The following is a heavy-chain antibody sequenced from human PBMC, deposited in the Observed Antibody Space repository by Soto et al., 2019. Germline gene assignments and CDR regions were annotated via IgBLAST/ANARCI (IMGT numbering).Heavy chain of an antibody. CDR2: ISGSGVET. CDR1: GFIYSIYA. D-gene: IGHD5-12*01. Sequence: EVQLLQSGGGLVQPGGSLRLSCTASGFIYSIYAMAWVRQVPGKGLEWVSAISGSGVETYYADSVKGRFTISRDNSKNTVYLQMTNLRAEDTAVYYCAKEIAVAVATPPEYWGQGTLVTVSS. CDR3: AKEIAVAVATPPEY. V-gene: IGHV3-23*01. J-gene: IGHJ4*02.